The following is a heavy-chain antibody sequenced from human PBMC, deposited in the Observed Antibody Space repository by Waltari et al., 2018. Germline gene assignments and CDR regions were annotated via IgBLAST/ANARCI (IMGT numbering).Heavy chain of an antibody. CDR3: ARGFREAVAGDLDY. D-gene: IGHD6-19*01. CDR2: INAGNGNT. J-gene: IGHJ4*02. Sequence: APGQRLEWMGWINAGNGNTKYSQKFQGRVTITRDTSASTAYMELSSLRSEDTAVYYCARGFREAVAGDLDYWGQGTLVTVSS. V-gene: IGHV1-3*01.